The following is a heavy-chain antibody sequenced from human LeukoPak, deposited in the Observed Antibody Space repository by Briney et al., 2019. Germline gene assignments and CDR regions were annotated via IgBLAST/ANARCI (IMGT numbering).Heavy chain of an antibody. CDR3: ASVDTAMSPSTYYYGMDV. D-gene: IGHD5-18*01. J-gene: IGHJ6*02. CDR2: IYSGGST. V-gene: IGHV3-66*01. CDR1: GFTVSSNY. Sequence: QSGGSLRLSCAASGFTVSSNYMSWVRQAPGKGLEWVSVIYSGGSTYYADSVKGRFTISRDNSKNTLYLQMNSLRAEDTAVYYCASVDTAMSPSTYYYGMDVWGQGTTVTVSS.